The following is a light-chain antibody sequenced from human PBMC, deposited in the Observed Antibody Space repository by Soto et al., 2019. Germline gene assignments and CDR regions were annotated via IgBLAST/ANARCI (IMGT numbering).Light chain of an antibody. CDR1: SGHSSFA. V-gene: IGLV4-69*01. CDR2: LNSDGSH. Sequence: QTVVTQSPSASASLGASVKLTCTLSSGHSSFAIAWHQQQPEKGPRFLMNLNSDGSHTRGDGIPDRFSGSSSGAERYLTISSLQSXDEADYYCQTWGTGIRVFGGGTKLTVL. CDR3: QTWGTGIRV. J-gene: IGLJ2*01.